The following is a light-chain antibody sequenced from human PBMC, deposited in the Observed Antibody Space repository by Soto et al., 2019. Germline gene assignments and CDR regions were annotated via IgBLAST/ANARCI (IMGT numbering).Light chain of an antibody. CDR2: AAS. CDR3: QQYYSYPRT. Sequence: AIRMTQSPSSFSASTGDRVTITCRASQGISSYLAWYQQKPGQAPKLLIYAASTWQSGVPARFSGSGSGTDFTLTISSLQSEDFATYYCQQYYSYPRTFGQGTKVEIK. V-gene: IGKV1-8*01. J-gene: IGKJ1*01. CDR1: QGISSY.